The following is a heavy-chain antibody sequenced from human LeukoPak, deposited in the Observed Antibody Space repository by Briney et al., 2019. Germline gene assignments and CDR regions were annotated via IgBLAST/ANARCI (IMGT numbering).Heavy chain of an antibody. V-gene: IGHV3-48*01. Sequence: PGGSLRLSCAASGFTFSSYSMNWVRQAPGKGLEWVSYISSGSTTIYSADSVKGRFTISRDNAKNSLYLQMNSLRAEDTAVYFCARGKFSSSWYFDYWGQGTLVTVSS. CDR2: ISSGSTTI. D-gene: IGHD6-13*01. CDR1: GFTFSSYS. J-gene: IGHJ4*02. CDR3: ARGKFSSSWYFDY.